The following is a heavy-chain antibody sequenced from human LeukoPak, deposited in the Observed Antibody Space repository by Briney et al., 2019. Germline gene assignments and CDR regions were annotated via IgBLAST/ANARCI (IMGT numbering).Heavy chain of an antibody. J-gene: IGHJ4*02. D-gene: IGHD2-15*01. CDR2: ISSSSSTM. CDR3: ARGGGLDIVVVVAAHGFNY. CDR1: GFTFSSYS. V-gene: IGHV3-48*01. Sequence: GGSLRLSCAASGFTFSSYSMNWVRQAPGKGLEWLSYISSSSSTMYYADSVKGRFTISRDNAKNSLFLQMKSLRADDTAVYYCARGGGLDIVVVVAAHGFNYWGQGTLVTVSS.